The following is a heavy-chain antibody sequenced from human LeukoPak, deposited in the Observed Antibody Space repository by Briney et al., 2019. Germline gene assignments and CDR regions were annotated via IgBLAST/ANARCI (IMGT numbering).Heavy chain of an antibody. CDR1: GGSFSGYY. CDR3: ASLKGITIFGAGKDY. D-gene: IGHD3-3*01. J-gene: IGHJ4*02. V-gene: IGHV4-34*01. Sequence: SETLSLTCAVYGGSFSGYYWSWIRQPPGKGLEWIGEINHSGSTNYNPSLKSRVTISVDTSKNQFSLNLSSVTAADTAVYYCASLKGITIFGAGKDYWGQGTLVTVSS. CDR2: INHSGST.